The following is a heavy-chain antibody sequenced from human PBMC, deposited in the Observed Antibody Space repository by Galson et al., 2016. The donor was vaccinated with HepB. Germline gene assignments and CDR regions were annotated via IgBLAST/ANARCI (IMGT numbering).Heavy chain of an antibody. Sequence: SVKVSCKASGYSFTSNIVHWVRQAPGRGLEWMGWINPGDGKARYSQSLPGRLTITRETSANTVYMELSSLTSEDTAGYYCARDLGTSNLWGWFDPWGQGTLVTGSS. J-gene: IGHJ5*02. V-gene: IGHV1-3*01. CDR3: ARDLGTSNLWGWFDP. D-gene: IGHD3-16*01. CDR1: GYSFTSNI. CDR2: INPGDGKA.